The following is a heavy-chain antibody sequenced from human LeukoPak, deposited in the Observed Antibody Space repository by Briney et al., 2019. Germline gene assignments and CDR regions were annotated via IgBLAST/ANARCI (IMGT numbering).Heavy chain of an antibody. CDR2: INPNGGGT. Sequence: GASVKVSCKASGYTFTGYYIHWVRQAPGQGLEWMGWINPNGGGTNYAQKFQGRVTMTRDTSISTAYMELGGLRYDDTAVYYCARDNYGIGDYWGQGTLVTVSS. CDR3: ARDNYGIGDY. J-gene: IGHJ4*02. V-gene: IGHV1-2*02. CDR1: GYTFTGYY. D-gene: IGHD4-11*01.